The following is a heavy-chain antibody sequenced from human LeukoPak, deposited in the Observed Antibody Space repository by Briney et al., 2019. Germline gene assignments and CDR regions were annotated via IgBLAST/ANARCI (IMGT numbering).Heavy chain of an antibody. Sequence: SETLSLTCVLSGGSIRGDTHNWGWIRQSPGRGLEWIGGFSYRGSTYSGPSLRSRLVMSLDTSKNQFSLKLSSVTAADTAVFYCARTPQGDNYFDYWGQGHLVTVSS. D-gene: IGHD3-9*01. V-gene: IGHV4-39*07. J-gene: IGHJ4*02. CDR1: GGSIRGDTHN. CDR2: FSYRGST. CDR3: ARTPQGDNYFDY.